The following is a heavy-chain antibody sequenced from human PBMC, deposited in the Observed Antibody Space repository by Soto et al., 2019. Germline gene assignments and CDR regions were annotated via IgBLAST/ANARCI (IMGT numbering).Heavy chain of an antibody. J-gene: IGHJ4*02. CDR1: GYTFSSYG. Sequence: GASVKVSCKASGYTFSSYGISWVRQAPGQGLEWMGWISAYNGNTNYAQKLQGRVTMTTDTSTSTAYMELRSLGSDDTAVYYCAKHITMIVVGALDYWGQGTQVTVSS. CDR2: ISAYNGNT. V-gene: IGHV1-18*01. D-gene: IGHD3-22*01. CDR3: AKHITMIVVGALDY.